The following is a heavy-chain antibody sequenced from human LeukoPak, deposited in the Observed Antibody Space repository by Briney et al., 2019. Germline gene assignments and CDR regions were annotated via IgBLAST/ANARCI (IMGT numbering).Heavy chain of an antibody. J-gene: IGHJ4*02. CDR2: INGDGTT. Sequence: GGSLRLSCAASGFTFSSYWMNWVRQTPGKRLVWVSRINGDGTTTYADSVKGRFTISRDNAKNSLYLQMNSLRAEDTAVYYCAREAPARFGELFLDYWGQGTLVTVSS. V-gene: IGHV3-74*01. CDR1: GFTFSSYW. CDR3: AREAPARFGELFLDY. D-gene: IGHD3-10*01.